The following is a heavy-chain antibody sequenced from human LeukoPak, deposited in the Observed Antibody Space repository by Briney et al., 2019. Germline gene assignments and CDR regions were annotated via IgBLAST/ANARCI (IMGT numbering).Heavy chain of an antibody. CDR3: ARVQLLSWALDY. D-gene: IGHD5-24*01. CDR2: ISYDGSNK. Sequence: GGSLRLSCAASGFTFSSYAMHWVRQAPGKGLEWVAVISYDGSNKYYADSVKGRFTISRDNSKNTLYLQMNSLRAEDTAVYYCARVQLLSWALDYWGQGTLVTVSS. J-gene: IGHJ4*02. V-gene: IGHV3-30*04. CDR1: GFTFSSYA.